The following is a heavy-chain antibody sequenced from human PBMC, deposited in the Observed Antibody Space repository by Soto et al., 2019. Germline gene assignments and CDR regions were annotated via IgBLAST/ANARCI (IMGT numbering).Heavy chain of an antibody. CDR3: ARDVNDSSGSQGFDY. Sequence: LSLTCTVIGDSVSSNNYYWSWIRQRPGKGLEWIGYIHYSGDSYDNPSLTSRITMSMDVSKNQFSLNLRSVTAADTAIYYCARDVNDSSGSQGFDYWGQGTLVTVSS. D-gene: IGHD3-22*01. V-gene: IGHV4-31*03. CDR2: IHYSGDS. CDR1: GDSVSSNNYY. J-gene: IGHJ4*02.